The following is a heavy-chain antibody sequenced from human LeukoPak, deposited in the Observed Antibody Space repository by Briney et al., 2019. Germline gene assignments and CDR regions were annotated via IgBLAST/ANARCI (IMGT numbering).Heavy chain of an antibody. CDR3: ARGPAVVPAAIGGDY. V-gene: IGHV1-18*01. CDR1: GYTFTSYG. J-gene: IGHJ4*02. Sequence: ASVKVSCKASGYTFTSYGFSWVRQAPGQGLEWMGWISAYNGNTNYAQKLQGRVTMTTDTSTSTAYMELRSLRSDDTAAYYCARGPAVVPAAIGGDYWGQGTLVTVSS. CDR2: ISAYNGNT. D-gene: IGHD2-2*02.